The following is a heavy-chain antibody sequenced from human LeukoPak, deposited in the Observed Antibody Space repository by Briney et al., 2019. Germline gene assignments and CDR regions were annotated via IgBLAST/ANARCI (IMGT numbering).Heavy chain of an antibody. V-gene: IGHV4-39*07. CDR3: ARDWGVTTIYDY. Sequence: SETLSLTCTVSGDSISSSSYYWGWVRQPPGKGLEWIGSIYYSGSTYYNPSLKSRVTISVDTSKNQFSLKLSSVTAADTAVYYCARDWGVTTIYDYWGQGTLVTVSS. CDR2: IYYSGST. J-gene: IGHJ4*02. CDR1: GDSISSSSYY. D-gene: IGHD4-17*01.